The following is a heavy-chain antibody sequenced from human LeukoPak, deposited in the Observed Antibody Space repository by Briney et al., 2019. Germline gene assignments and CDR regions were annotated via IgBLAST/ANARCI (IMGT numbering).Heavy chain of an antibody. CDR2: IRQDGSEK. J-gene: IGHJ4*02. D-gene: IGHD3-22*01. Sequence: GGSLRLSCAASGFTFSSYWMSWVRQAPGKGLEWVANIRQDGSEKYYVDSVKGRFTISRDNAKNSLYLQMNSLGAEDTAVYYCARDPVFDYDSSGYYSRFDYWGQGTLVTVSS. CDR1: GFTFSSYW. V-gene: IGHV3-7*01. CDR3: ARDPVFDYDSSGYYSRFDY.